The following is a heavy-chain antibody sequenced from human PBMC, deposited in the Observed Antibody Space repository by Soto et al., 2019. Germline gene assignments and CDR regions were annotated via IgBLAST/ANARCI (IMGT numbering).Heavy chain of an antibody. CDR3: AISLDSSGYYHYYYYGMDV. CDR2: INHSGST. V-gene: IGHV4-34*01. D-gene: IGHD3-22*01. Sequence: SETLSLTCAVYGGSFSGYYWSWIRQPPGKGLEWIGEINHSGSTNYNPSLKSRVTISVDTSKNQFSLKLSSVTAADTAVYYCAISLDSSGYYHYYYYGMDVWAKGPRSPSP. CDR1: GGSFSGYY. J-gene: IGHJ6*02.